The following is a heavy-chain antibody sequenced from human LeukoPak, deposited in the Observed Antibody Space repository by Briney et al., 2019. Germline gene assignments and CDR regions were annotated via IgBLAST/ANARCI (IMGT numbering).Heavy chain of an antibody. D-gene: IGHD6-19*01. CDR1: GGSISRSSYY. V-gene: IGHV4-39*07. Sequence: PSETLSLTCTVSGGSISRSSYYWGWIRQPPGKGLEWIGSIFYSGSTFYNPSLKSRVTISVHTSKNQFSLKLSSVTAADTAVYYCARESPYSSGWSARYNWFDPWGQGTLVTVSS. CDR3: ARESPYSSGWSARYNWFDP. J-gene: IGHJ5*02. CDR2: IFYSGST.